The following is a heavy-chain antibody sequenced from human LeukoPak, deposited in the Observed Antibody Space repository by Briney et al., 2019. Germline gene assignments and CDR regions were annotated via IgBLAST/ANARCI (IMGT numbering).Heavy chain of an antibody. J-gene: IGHJ4*02. V-gene: IGHV3-30*18. CDR3: AKAVSYSSGWYGYFDY. D-gene: IGHD6-19*01. Sequence: PGGSLRLSCAASGFTFSSYGMHWVRQAPGKGLEWVAVISYDGNNKYYADSVKGRFTISRDNSKNTLYLQMNSLRAEDTAVYYCAKAVSYSSGWYGYFDYWGQGTLVTVFS. CDR2: ISYDGNNK. CDR1: GFTFSSYG.